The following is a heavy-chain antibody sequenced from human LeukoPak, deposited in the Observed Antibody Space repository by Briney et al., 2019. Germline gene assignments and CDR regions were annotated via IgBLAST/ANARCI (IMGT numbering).Heavy chain of an antibody. V-gene: IGHV3-23*01. J-gene: IGHJ4*02. CDR3: AKARYTSGWYVFDY. CDR1: GFTFSSYA. D-gene: IGHD6-19*01. CDR2: ISGSGGPT. Sequence: GGSLRLSCAASGFTFSSYALTWVRQAPVKGLEWVSSISGSGGPTFYADSVKGRFTISRDNSKSTLFLQMNSLRAEDTAIYYCAKARYTSGWYVFDYWGRGTQVTVSS.